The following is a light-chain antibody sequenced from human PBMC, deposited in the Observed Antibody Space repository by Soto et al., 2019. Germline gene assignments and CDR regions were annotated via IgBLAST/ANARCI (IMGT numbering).Light chain of an antibody. Sequence: QSVLTQPASVSGSPGQSITISCTGTSSDVGGYNYVSWYQQHPGKAPKVMIFEVSNRPSGVSTRFSGSKSGNTASLTISGLQAEDEADYYCSSYTSSSSYVFGTGTKVTAL. CDR2: EVS. J-gene: IGLJ1*01. CDR1: SSDVGGYNY. CDR3: SSYTSSSSYV. V-gene: IGLV2-14*01.